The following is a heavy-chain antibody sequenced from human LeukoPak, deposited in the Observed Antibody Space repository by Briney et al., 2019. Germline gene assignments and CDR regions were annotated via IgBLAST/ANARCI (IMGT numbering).Heavy chain of an antibody. J-gene: IGHJ4*02. CDR3: ARALSGYGSGKGYFDH. D-gene: IGHD3-10*01. CDR2: FYYTGST. CDR1: GGSISSGSYY. Sequence: PSETLSLTCTVSGGSISSGSYYWSWIRQPPGKGLEWIGSFYYTGSTYYNPSLKSRVTISVDTSKNQFSLRLTSVTAADPAVYYCARALSGYGSGKGYFDHWGQGTLVTVSS. V-gene: IGHV4-39*07.